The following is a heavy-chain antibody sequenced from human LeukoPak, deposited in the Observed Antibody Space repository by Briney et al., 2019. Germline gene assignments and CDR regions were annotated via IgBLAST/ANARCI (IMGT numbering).Heavy chain of an antibody. CDR2: IISSGSTI. V-gene: IGHV3-48*03. CDR3: ARIDRDFYYMDV. CDR1: GLSFSTRE. D-gene: IGHD3-22*01. Sequence: PGGSLRLSCEASGLSFSTREMNWVRQAPGKGPEWVSYIISSGSTIHYADSVQGRFTTSRDNAKNLLFLQMNSLRPEDTGVYYCARIDRDFYYMDVWGKGTTVTVSS. J-gene: IGHJ6*03.